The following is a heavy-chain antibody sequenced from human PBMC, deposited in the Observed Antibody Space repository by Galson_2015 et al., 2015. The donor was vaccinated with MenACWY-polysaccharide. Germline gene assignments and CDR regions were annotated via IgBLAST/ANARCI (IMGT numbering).Heavy chain of an antibody. V-gene: IGHV2-5*01. CDR2: IYWNAGE. Sequence: PALVTPTQTLTLTCSVSGFSLTSSGVAVGWIRQPPGKALEWLAVIYWNAGEYYSPSLRTRLTITRETPKDQVALTMTNMETVDTGTYFCAYRLVIQYYAYWGLGTLVTVSS. CDR3: AYRLVIQYYAY. J-gene: IGHJ4*02. D-gene: IGHD3-16*01. CDR1: GFSLTSSGVA.